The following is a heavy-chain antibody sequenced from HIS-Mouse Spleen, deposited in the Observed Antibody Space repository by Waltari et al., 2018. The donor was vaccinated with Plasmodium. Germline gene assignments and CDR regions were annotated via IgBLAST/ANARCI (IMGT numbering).Heavy chain of an antibody. CDR3: ARGGYSSSSYYFDY. Sequence: QVQLQESGPGLVMPSETLSLTCTVSGGSVTCYSSRWLRQPPGKGLEWIGYIYYSGSTNYNPSLKSRVTISVDKSKNQFSLKLSSVTAADTAVYYCARGGYSSSSYYFDYWAREPWSPSPQ. J-gene: IGHJ4*02. V-gene: IGHV4-59*02. CDR2: IYYSGST. D-gene: IGHD6-6*01. CDR1: GGSVTCYS.